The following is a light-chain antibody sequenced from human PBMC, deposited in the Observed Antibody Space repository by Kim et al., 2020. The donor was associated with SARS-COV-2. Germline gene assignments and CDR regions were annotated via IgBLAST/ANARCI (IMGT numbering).Light chain of an antibody. CDR1: NSNIGAGVH. J-gene: IGLJ2*01. Sequence: VIISCTGSNSNIGAGVHVHWYQHRPGTTPKLLIYGNTNRPSEVPDRFSGSTSGTSASLAITGLQAEDEADYYCQSYDRILTGFMIFGGGTKVTVL. CDR2: GNT. CDR3: QSYDRILTGFMI. V-gene: IGLV1-40*01.